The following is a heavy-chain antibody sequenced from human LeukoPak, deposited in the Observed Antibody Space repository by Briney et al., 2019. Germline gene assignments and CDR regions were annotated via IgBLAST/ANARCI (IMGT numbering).Heavy chain of an antibody. CDR1: GFTFSNYW. CDR3: ARNRYMDV. CDR2: IKQDLSEK. Sequence: GGSLRLSCAASGFTFSNYWMSWVRQAPGKGLEWVANIKQDLSEKYYLDSVKGRFTISRDNAKNSLYLQMNSLRVEDTAVYYCARNRYMDVWGKGTTVTVSS. J-gene: IGHJ6*04. V-gene: IGHV3-7*01. D-gene: IGHD2/OR15-2a*01.